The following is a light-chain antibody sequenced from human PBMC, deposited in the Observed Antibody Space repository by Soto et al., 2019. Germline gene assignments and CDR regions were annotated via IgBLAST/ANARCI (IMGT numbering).Light chain of an antibody. V-gene: IGKV1-8*01. J-gene: IGKJ1*01. CDR2: AAS. CDR3: QQYYSYPPAWT. CDR1: QGISSY. Sequence: AIRMTQSPSSFSASTGDRVTITCRASQGISSYLAWYQQKPGKAPKLLISAASTLQSGVPSRFSGSGSGTDFTLNISCLQSEDFATYYYQQYYSYPPAWTFGQGTKVEIK.